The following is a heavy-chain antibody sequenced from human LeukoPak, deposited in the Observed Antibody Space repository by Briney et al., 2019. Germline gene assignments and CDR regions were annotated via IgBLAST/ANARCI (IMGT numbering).Heavy chain of an antibody. CDR1: GFTFSSYA. D-gene: IGHD3-3*01. CDR3: ARSGYDFWSGSALYYFDY. V-gene: IGHV3-21*01. J-gene: IGHJ4*02. Sequence: GGSLRLSCAASGFTFSSYAMSWVRQAPGKGLEWVSSISSSSSYIYYANSVKGRFTISRDNAKNSLYLQMNSLRAEDTAVYYCARSGYDFWSGSALYYFDYWGQGTLVTVSS. CDR2: ISSSSSYI.